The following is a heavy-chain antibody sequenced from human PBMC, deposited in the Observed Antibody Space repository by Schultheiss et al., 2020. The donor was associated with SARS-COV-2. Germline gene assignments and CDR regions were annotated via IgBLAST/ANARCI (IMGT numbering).Heavy chain of an antibody. D-gene: IGHD5-18*01. CDR2: INPNSGGT. CDR3: ATGRGYSYGLRGERGDY. J-gene: IGHJ4*02. CDR1: GYTFTGYY. Sequence: ASVKVSCKASGYTFTGYYMHWVRQAPGQGLEWMGWINPNSGGTNYAQKFQGRVTMTRDTSISTAYMELSRLRSDDTAVYYCATGRGYSYGLRGERGDYWGQGTLVTVSS. V-gene: IGHV1-2*02.